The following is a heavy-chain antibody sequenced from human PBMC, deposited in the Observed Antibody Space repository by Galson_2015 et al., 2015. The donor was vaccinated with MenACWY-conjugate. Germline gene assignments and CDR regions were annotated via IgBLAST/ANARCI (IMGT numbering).Heavy chain of an antibody. CDR2: IYYSGST. J-gene: IGHJ4*02. Sequence: SETLSLTCTVSGGSISSSSYYWAWIRQPPGKGLEWIGSIYYSGSTYYNPSLKSRVTISVDTSKNHFSLKLSSVTAADTAVYYCAREGTYYYDSSGYHGIDYWGQGTLVTVSS. CDR1: GGSISSSSYY. CDR3: AREGTYYYDSSGYHGIDY. D-gene: IGHD3-22*01. V-gene: IGHV4-39*07.